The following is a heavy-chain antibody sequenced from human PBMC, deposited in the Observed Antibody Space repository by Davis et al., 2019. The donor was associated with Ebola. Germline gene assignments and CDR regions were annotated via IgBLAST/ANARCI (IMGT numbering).Heavy chain of an antibody. CDR1: GFTFGDYY. CDR3: ARDLLPAAAIFDP. Sequence: GGSLRLSCAASGFTFGDYYMSWIRQAPGKGLEWVSYISSSGSTIYYADSVKGRFTISRDNAKNSLYLQMNSLRAEDTAVYYCARDLLPAAAIFDPWGQGTLVTVSS. V-gene: IGHV3-11*01. J-gene: IGHJ5*02. D-gene: IGHD2-2*01. CDR2: ISSSGSTI.